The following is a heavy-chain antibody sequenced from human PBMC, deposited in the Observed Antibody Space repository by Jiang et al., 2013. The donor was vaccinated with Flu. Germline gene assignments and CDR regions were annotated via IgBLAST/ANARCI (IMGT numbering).Heavy chain of an antibody. CDR1: GYTFTSYY. J-gene: IGHJ4*02. D-gene: IGHD3-10*01. CDR3: ARDHPLLWFENQEPYFDY. Sequence: GAEVKKPGASVKVSCKASGYTFTSYYMHWVRQAPGQGLEWMGIINPSGGSTSYAQKFQGRVTMTRDTSTSTVYMELSSLRSEDTAVYYCARDHPLLWFENQEPYFDYWGQGTLVTVSS. V-gene: IGHV1-46*01. CDR2: INPSGGST.